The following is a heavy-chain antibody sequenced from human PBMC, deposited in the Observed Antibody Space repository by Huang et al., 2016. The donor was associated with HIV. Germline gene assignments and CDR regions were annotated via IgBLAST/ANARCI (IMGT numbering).Heavy chain of an antibody. D-gene: IGHD1-1*01. CDR3: ARDRKYDNAWYWFDP. Sequence: QVQLVQSGAEVEKPGSSVRVSCEASGGTFSSYAINWVRQAPGQGLEWRGGISPSFGTPNYAQKFQGRVTITADESTSTAYMELSSLRSDDTAVYYCARDRKYDNAWYWFDPWGQGTLVTVSS. CDR1: GGTFSSYA. V-gene: IGHV1-69*01. J-gene: IGHJ5*02. CDR2: ISPSFGTP.